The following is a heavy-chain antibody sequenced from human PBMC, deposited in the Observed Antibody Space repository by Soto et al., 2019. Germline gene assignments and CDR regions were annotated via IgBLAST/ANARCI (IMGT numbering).Heavy chain of an antibody. Sequence: QVQLVESGGGVVQPGRSLRLSCAASGFTFSSYGMHWVRQAPGKGLEWVAGISDDGSNKYYADSVKGRFTISRDNSKNTLYLKMNSLRAEDTAVYYCARDYSMVVVGPSYWGQGTLVTVSS. D-gene: IGHD3-22*01. CDR1: GFTFSSYG. CDR2: ISDDGSNK. V-gene: IGHV3-30*03. J-gene: IGHJ4*02. CDR3: ARDYSMVVVGPSY.